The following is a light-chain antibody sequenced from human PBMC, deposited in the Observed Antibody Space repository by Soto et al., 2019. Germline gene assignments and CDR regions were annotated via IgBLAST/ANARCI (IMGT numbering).Light chain of an antibody. CDR1: QTVSSN. CDR3: QHYNSYSEA. Sequence: EIVLTQSPGTLSLPPGESATLSCRASQTVSSNLAWYQQRPGQAPRLLIYGASSRATGIPDRFSGSGSGTDFTLTISSLQPDDFATYYCQHYNSYSEAFGQGTKVDIK. V-gene: IGKV3-20*01. CDR2: GAS. J-gene: IGKJ1*01.